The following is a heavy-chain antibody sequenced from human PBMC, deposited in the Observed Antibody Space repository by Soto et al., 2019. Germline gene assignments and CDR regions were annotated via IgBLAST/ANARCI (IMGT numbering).Heavy chain of an antibody. V-gene: IGHV3-74*01. CDR2: INSGGSGT. CDR3: AREALSGFYNHMDV. CDR1: GFTFSTYW. D-gene: IGHD3-10*01. J-gene: IGHJ6*03. Sequence: GGSLTLSCEVSGFTFSTYWMHWVRQAAGKGLVWVSRINSGGSGTTYADSVKGRFIISRDNAKNTLSLQMNSLRAEDTAVYYCAREALSGFYNHMDVWGKGTTVTVSS.